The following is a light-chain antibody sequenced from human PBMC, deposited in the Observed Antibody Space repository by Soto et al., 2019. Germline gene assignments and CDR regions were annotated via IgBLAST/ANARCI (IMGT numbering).Light chain of an antibody. CDR2: DAS. CDR3: QQRSNWPPLT. V-gene: IGKV3-11*01. Sequence: IVLTQSLATLSLSPGERATLSCRASQSVSNYLAWYQQKPGQAPRLLIYDASNRAPGIPARFSGSWSGTDFTLTISSLEPEDFAVYYCQQRSNWPPLTFGGGTKVELK. CDR1: QSVSNY. J-gene: IGKJ4*01.